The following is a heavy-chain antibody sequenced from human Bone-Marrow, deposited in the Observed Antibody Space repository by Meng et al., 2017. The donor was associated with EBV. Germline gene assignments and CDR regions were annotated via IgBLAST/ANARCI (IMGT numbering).Heavy chain of an antibody. D-gene: IGHD5-18*01. Sequence: GPGRGLWKPPETLSLTCTVSGGSISSSSYYWGWIRQPPGKGLEWIGSIYYSGSTYYNPSLKSRVTISVDTSKNQFSLKLSSVTAADTAVYYCAREWIQLWPIDYWGQGTLVTVSS. J-gene: IGHJ4*02. CDR3: AREWIQLWPIDY. CDR1: GGSISSSSYY. V-gene: IGHV4-39*07. CDR2: IYYSGST.